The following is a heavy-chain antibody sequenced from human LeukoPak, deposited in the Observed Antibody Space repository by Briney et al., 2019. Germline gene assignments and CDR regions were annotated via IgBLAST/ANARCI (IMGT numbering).Heavy chain of an antibody. CDR2: IRSKAYGGTT. D-gene: IGHD1-26*01. V-gene: IGHV3-49*04. CDR3: TRDGPSGSSYYYYYMDV. CDR1: GFTFGDYA. J-gene: IGHJ6*03. Sequence: GGSLRLSCTASGFTFGDYAMGWVRQAPGQGLEWVGFIRSKAYGGTTEYAASVKGRFTISRDDSKSIAYLQMNSLKTEDTAVYYCTRDGPSGSSYYYYYMDVWGKGTTVTVSS.